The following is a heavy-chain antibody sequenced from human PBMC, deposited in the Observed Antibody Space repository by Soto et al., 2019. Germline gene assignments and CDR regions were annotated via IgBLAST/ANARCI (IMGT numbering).Heavy chain of an antibody. J-gene: IGHJ6*03. CDR1: GFTFSDYY. Sequence: GGSLRLSCAASGFTFSDYYMSWIRQAPGKGLEWVSYISSSGSTIYYADSVKGRFTISRDNAKNSLYLQMNSLRAEDTAVYYCARAGYYYGSGSYRFPYYMDVWGKGTTVTVSS. CDR3: ARAGYYYGSGSYRFPYYMDV. CDR2: ISSSGSTI. D-gene: IGHD3-10*01. V-gene: IGHV3-11*01.